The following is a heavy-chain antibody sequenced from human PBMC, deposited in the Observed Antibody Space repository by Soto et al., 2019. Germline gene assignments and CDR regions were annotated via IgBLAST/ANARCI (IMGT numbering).Heavy chain of an antibody. Sequence: QVQLVESGGGVVRPGRSLRLSCAASGFTFSSYAMRWVRQAPGQGLEWVAFISYDGSNNYYADSVKGRFTISRDNSKNTLYLQMNSLRAEDTAVYYCARDFHPYSGSYFANYWGQGTLVTVSS. J-gene: IGHJ4*02. CDR2: ISYDGSNN. CDR1: GFTFSSYA. V-gene: IGHV3-30-3*01. CDR3: ARDFHPYSGSYFANY. D-gene: IGHD1-26*01.